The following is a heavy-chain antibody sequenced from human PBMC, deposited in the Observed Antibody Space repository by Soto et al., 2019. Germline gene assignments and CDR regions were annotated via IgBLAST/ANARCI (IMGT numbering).Heavy chain of an antibody. CDR3: ARVYGSGAYYGMDV. CDR2: IIPIFGTP. V-gene: IGHV1-69*12. CDR1: GGTFSSYA. J-gene: IGHJ6*02. Sequence: QVQLVQSGAEVKKPGSSVKVSCKASGGTFSSYAISWVRQAPGQGLEWMGGIIPIFGTPNYAQNFQGKVSITAAESMSTAHMEQSSLRSEDTAVYYCARVYGSGAYYGMDVWGQGITVTVSS. D-gene: IGHD3-10*01.